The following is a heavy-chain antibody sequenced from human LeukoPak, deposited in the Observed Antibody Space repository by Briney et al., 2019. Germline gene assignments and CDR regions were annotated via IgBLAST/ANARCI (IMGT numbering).Heavy chain of an antibody. CDR2: ISPGGGTA. CDR3: ARGSSSSSGLTHGLDV. D-gene: IGHD6-6*01. V-gene: IGHV3-74*01. Sequence: QSGGSLRLSCAASGFTFNTFCMHWVRQAPGKGLVWVSTISPGGGTATYADSVKGRFTISRDKAKNTLYLQMNGLGAEDTAIYYCARGSSSSSGLTHGLDVWGQGTTVTVSS. J-gene: IGHJ6*02. CDR1: GFTFNTFC.